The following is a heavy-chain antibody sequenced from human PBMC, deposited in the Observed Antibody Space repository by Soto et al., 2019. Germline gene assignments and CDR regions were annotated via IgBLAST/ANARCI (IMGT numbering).Heavy chain of an antibody. D-gene: IGHD2-8*01. V-gene: IGHV1-8*01. Sequence: GASVKVSCKASGYTFTSYDINWVRQATGQGLEWMGWMNPNSGNTGYAQKFQGRVTMTRNTSISTAYMELSSLRSEDTAVYYCARGPIVLMVYAETGGSYNWFDPWGQGTLVTVSS. J-gene: IGHJ5*02. CDR3: ARGPIVLMVYAETGGSYNWFDP. CDR1: GYTFTSYD. CDR2: MNPNSGNT.